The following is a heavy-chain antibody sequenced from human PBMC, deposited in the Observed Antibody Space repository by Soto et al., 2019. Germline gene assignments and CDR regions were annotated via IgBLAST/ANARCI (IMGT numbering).Heavy chain of an antibody. J-gene: IGHJ4*02. Sequence: QITLNESGPTQVKPRQTLTLTCTFSGFSLTTSGVGVGWIRQSPGKAPEWLALIYWDDDKRYSPSLKSRLTISKNTSKNQVVLTMADLDLAATATYYCAHRVLRTVFGLVTTTAIYFDFWGQGTPVAVAS. CDR3: AHRVLRTVFGLVTTTAIYFDF. D-gene: IGHD3-3*01. CDR1: GFSLTTSGVG. CDR2: IYWDDDK. V-gene: IGHV2-5*02.